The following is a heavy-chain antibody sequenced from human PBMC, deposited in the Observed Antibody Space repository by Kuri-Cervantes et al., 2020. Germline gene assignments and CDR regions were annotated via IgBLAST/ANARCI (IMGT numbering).Heavy chain of an antibody. CDR2: IKEDESAK. D-gene: IGHD3-10*01. V-gene: IGHV3-7*01. J-gene: IGHJ4*02. CDR3: ARDQGRELSPLDC. Sequence: GGSLRLSCVTSGFTFNTYWMNWVRQAPGKGLEWVANIKEDESAKYYVDSVRGRFTISRDNAKNSLYLQMNSVRAEDTAVYYCARDQGRELSPLDCWGQGTLVTVSS. CDR1: GFTFNTYW.